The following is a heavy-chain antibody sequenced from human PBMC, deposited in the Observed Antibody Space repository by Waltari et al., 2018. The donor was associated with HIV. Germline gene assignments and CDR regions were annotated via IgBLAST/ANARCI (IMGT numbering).Heavy chain of an antibody. Sequence: QLQLQESGPGLVKPSETLSLTCTVSGGSISSSSYYWGWIRQPPGKGLEWIGSIYYSGSTYYNPSLKSRVTISVDTSKNQFSLKLSSVTAADTAVYYCARDRVAVAGTIYYYGMDVWGQGTTVTVSS. CDR3: ARDRVAVAGTIYYYGMDV. CDR2: IYYSGST. J-gene: IGHJ6*02. D-gene: IGHD6-19*01. V-gene: IGHV4-39*07. CDR1: GGSISSSSYY.